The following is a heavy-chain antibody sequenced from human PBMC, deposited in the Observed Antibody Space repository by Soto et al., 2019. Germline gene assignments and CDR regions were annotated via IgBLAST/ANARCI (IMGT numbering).Heavy chain of an antibody. Sequence: SETLSLTCAVYGGSFSGYYWSWIRQPPGKGLEWIGEINHSGSTNYNPSLKSRVTISVDTSKNQFSLKLSSVTAADTAVYYCASLPYYYDSSGYPKGGYYFDYWGQGTLVTVS. D-gene: IGHD3-22*01. V-gene: IGHV4-34*01. J-gene: IGHJ4*02. CDR3: ASLPYYYDSSGYPKGGYYFDY. CDR2: INHSGST. CDR1: GGSFSGYY.